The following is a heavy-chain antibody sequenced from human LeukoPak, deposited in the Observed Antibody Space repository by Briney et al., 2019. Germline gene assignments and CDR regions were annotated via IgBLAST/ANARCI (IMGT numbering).Heavy chain of an antibody. V-gene: IGHV3-7*03. D-gene: IGHD2-2*01. CDR1: GFTFSSYW. J-gene: IGHJ6*03. Sequence: PGGSLRLSCAASGFTFSSYWMSWVRQAPGKGLEWVANINQDGGEKYYVDSVKGRFTISRDNAKNSLYLQINSLRAEDTAVYYCARSRICSSTSCYMDVWGKGTTVTVSS. CDR3: ARSRICSSTSCYMDV. CDR2: INQDGGEK.